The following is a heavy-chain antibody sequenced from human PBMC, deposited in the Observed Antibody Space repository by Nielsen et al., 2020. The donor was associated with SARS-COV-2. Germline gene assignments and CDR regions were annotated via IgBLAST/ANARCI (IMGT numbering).Heavy chain of an antibody. J-gene: IGHJ3*02. CDR2: INHSGRT. CDR1: GGSISSGGYS. D-gene: IGHD3-16*01. CDR3: ARGGRITFGGADDAFDI. Sequence: SETLSLTCAVSGGSISSGGYSWSWLRQPPGKGLEWIGYINHSGRTYYNPSLKSRVTISVDRSKNQFSLKLSSVTAADTAVYYCARGGRITFGGADDAFDIWGQGTMVTVSS. V-gene: IGHV4-30-2*01.